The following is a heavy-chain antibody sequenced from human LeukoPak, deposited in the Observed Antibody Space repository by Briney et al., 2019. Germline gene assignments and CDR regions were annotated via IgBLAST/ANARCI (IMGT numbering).Heavy chain of an antibody. V-gene: IGHV1-18*01. CDR2: INAYNGNT. CDR3: ARTTNSYYYYYYIDV. D-gene: IGHD1-26*01. CDR1: GYTFTSSG. Sequence: ASVKVSCKASGYTFTSSGISWVRQAPGQGLEWMGWINAYNGNTNYEQKLQGRVTMTTDTSTSTAYMELRNLRSDDTAVYYCARTTNSYYYYYYIDVWGKGTTVTASS. J-gene: IGHJ6*03.